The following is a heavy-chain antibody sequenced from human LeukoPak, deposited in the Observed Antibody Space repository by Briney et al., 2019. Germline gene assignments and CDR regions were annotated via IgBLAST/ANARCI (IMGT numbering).Heavy chain of an antibody. CDR3: ARVCYYGSGSYRPTTDY. V-gene: IGHV4-34*01. D-gene: IGHD3-10*01. CDR2: INHSGST. J-gene: IGHJ4*02. Sequence: PSETLSLTCAVYGGSFSGYYWSWIRQPPGKGLEWIGEINHSGSTNYNPSLKSRVTISVDTSKNQFSLKLSSVTAADTAVYYCARVCYYGSGSYRPTTDYWGQGTLVTVSS. CDR1: GGSFSGYY.